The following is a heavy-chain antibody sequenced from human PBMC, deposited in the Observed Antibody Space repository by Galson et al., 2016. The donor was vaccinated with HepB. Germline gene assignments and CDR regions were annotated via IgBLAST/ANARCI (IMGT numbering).Heavy chain of an antibody. Sequence: SLRLSCAASGFSFSTYSMHWVRQAPGKGLEWVSSISGDTNYIYYADSVKGRFTISRDNAKNSLYLQMNSLRAEDTAVYYCASSQRVGDPNCSSISCYNDYWGQGTLVTVSS. CDR2: ISGDTNYI. CDR3: ASSQRVGDPNCSSISCYNDY. D-gene: IGHD2-2*02. V-gene: IGHV3-21*01. J-gene: IGHJ4*02. CDR1: GFSFSTYS.